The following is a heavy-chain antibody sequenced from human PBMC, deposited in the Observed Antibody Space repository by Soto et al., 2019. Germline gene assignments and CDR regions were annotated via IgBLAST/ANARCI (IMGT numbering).Heavy chain of an antibody. CDR1: GFTFSDSY. V-gene: IGHV3-11*01. CDR2: ISNSGNTI. Sequence: FLRLSCAASGFTFSDSYMTWIRQAPGKGLEWVSYISNSGNTIYYADSVKGRFTISRDNAKNSLYLQMNSLRAEDTAVYYCATTAKDSSTSHHSPQIIFDNWGQGILVTVSS. CDR3: ATTAKDSSTSHHSPQIIFDN. J-gene: IGHJ4*02. D-gene: IGHD2-2*01.